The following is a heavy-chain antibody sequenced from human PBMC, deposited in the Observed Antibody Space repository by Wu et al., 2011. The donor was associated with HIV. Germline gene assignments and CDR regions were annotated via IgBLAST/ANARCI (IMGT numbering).Heavy chain of an antibody. CDR3: ARACSGEACYFVY. CDR2: ISAYNGDT. CDR1: GYTFTSYG. J-gene: IGHJ4*02. D-gene: IGHD2-15*01. Sequence: QVQLVQSGAEVKKPGASVKVSCKASGYTFTSYGIAWVRQAPGQGLEWMGWISAYNGDTNYAQRFQGRVTMTTDPSTSTAYLEVRSLRSDDTAVYFCARACSGEACYFVYWGQGTLVTVSS. V-gene: IGHV1-18*01.